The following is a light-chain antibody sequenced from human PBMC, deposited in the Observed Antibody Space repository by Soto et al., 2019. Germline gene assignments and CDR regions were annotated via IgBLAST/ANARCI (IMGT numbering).Light chain of an antibody. Sequence: EIVLTQSPGTLSLSPGQRATLSCRASQSVTSTYLAWYLQKPGQAPKLLIYGASSRATGIPDRFSGSGSGTDFTLIISRLEPEDFAVYYCHQYSRSPLSFGGGTRVE. V-gene: IGKV3-20*01. CDR3: HQYSRSPLS. CDR1: QSVTSTY. J-gene: IGKJ4*01. CDR2: GAS.